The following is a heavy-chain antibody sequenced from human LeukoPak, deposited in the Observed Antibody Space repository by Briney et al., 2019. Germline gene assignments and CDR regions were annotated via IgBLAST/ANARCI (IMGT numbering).Heavy chain of an antibody. D-gene: IGHD5-24*01. CDR2: IYYSGST. J-gene: IGHJ5*02. V-gene: IGHV4-59*01. Sequence: PSETLSLTCTVSGGSISSYYWSWIRQPPGKGLEWIGYIYYSGSTNYNPSLKSRVTISVDTSKNQFSLKLSSVTAADTAVYYCARDGYKWGWFDPWGQRTLVTVSS. CDR1: GGSISSYY. CDR3: ARDGYKWGWFDP.